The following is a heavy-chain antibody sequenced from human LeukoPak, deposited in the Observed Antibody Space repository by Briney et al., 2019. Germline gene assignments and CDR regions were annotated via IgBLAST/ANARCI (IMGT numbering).Heavy chain of an antibody. D-gene: IGHD5-12*01. CDR1: GGSISSSSYY. V-gene: IGHV4-39*01. Sequence: SETLSLTCTVSGGSISSSSYYWGWIRQPPGKGLEWIGSIYYSGSTYYNPSLKSRVTISVDTSKNQFSLKLSSVTAADTAVYYCASLDIVATITVDDNWGQGTLVTVSS. CDR2: IYYSGST. J-gene: IGHJ4*02. CDR3: ASLDIVATITVDDN.